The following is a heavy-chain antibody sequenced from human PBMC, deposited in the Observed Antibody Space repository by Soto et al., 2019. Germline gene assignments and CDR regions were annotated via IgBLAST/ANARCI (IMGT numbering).Heavy chain of an antibody. CDR2: ISAYNGNT. V-gene: IGHV1-18*01. J-gene: IGHJ4*02. Sequence: ASVKVSCKASGYTLTSYGISWVRQAPGQGLEWMGWISAYNGNTNYAQKLQGRVTMTTDTSTSTAYMELRSLRSDDTAVYYCAREAHIVVVPAAVSPPDYWGQGTLVTVSS. D-gene: IGHD2-2*01. CDR1: GYTLTSYG. CDR3: AREAHIVVVPAAVSPPDY.